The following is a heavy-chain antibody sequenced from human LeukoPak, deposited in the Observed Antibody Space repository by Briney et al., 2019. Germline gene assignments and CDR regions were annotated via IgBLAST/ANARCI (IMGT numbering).Heavy chain of an antibody. CDR3: ARDLGHYFDL. CDR1: GYTFTGYY. Sequence: GASVKDSCKSSGYTFTGYYMHWVRQAPGQGLEWMGWINPNSGGTNYAQKFQGRVTMTRDMSISTAYMELSRLRSDDTAVYYCARDLGHYFDLWGRGTLVTVSS. V-gene: IGHV1-2*02. CDR2: INPNSGGT. J-gene: IGHJ2*01.